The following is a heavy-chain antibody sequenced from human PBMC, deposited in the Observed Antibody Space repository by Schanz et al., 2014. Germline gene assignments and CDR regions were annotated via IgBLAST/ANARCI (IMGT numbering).Heavy chain of an antibody. D-gene: IGHD5-12*01. J-gene: IGHJ2*01. CDR1: GFAFSSHD. V-gene: IGHV3-13*01. Sequence: EVQLVESGGGLVQPGGSLRLSCVASGFAFSSHDMHWVRQVTGKGLQWASAIHSTGETYYPDSVQGRFTISRENTKNSLYLQMTNLRAGDTAIYYCARVVRYSGYVRHWFFDLRGRGTSVTVSS. CDR3: ARVVRYSGYVRHWFFDL. CDR2: IHSTGET.